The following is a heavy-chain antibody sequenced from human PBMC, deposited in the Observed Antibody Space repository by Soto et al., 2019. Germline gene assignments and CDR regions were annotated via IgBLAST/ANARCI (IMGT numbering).Heavy chain of an antibody. CDR2: IIPILGIA. CDR3: ARGPYGSGSYNTYYYYMDV. Sequence: SVKVSCKASVGTFSSYTISWVRQAPGQGLEWMGRIIPILGIANYAQKFQGRVTITADKSTSIAYMELSSLRSEYTAVYYCARGPYGSGSYNTYYYYMDVWAKGTTVTVSS. D-gene: IGHD3-10*01. V-gene: IGHV1-69*02. J-gene: IGHJ6*03. CDR1: VGTFSSYT.